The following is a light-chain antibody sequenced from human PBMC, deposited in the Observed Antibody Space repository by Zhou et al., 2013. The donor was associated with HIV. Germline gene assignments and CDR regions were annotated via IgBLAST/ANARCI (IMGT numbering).Light chain of an antibody. CDR1: QRISSW. J-gene: IGKJ1*01. CDR2: KAS. V-gene: IGKV1-5*03. CDR3: QQYNSYWT. Sequence: DIQMTQSPSTLSASVGDRVTITCRASQRISSWLAWYQQKPGKAPKFLIYKASNLESGVPSRFSGSGSGTEFTLTISSLQPDDFATYYCQQYNSYWTFGQGTKVEIK.